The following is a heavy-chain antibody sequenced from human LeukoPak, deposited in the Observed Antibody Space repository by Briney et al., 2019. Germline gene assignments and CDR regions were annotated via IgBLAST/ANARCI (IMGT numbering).Heavy chain of an antibody. J-gene: IGHJ4*02. Sequence: ASVKVSCEASGYTFTSYDINWVRQAPGQGLEWMGWINPNSGGTNYAQKFQGRVTMTTDTSTSTAYMELRSLRSDDTAVYYCARNEVLLWFGELLFSFDYWGQGTLVTVSS. CDR3: ARNEVLLWFGELLFSFDY. V-gene: IGHV1-2*02. D-gene: IGHD3-10*01. CDR2: INPNSGGT. CDR1: GYTFTSYD.